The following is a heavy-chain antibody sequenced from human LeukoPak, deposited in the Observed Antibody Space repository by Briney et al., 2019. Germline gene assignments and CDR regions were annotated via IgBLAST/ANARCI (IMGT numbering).Heavy chain of an antibody. J-gene: IGHJ3*02. D-gene: IGHD3-9*01. CDR3: ASGRRYFDWFHRAFDI. Sequence: ASVKVSCKASGYTFTSYGISWVRQAPGQGLEWMGGIIPIFGTANYAQKFQGRVTITADESTSTAYMELSSLRSEDTAVYYCASGRRYFDWFHRAFDIWGQGTMVTVSS. CDR1: GYTFTSYG. V-gene: IGHV1-69*13. CDR2: IIPIFGTA.